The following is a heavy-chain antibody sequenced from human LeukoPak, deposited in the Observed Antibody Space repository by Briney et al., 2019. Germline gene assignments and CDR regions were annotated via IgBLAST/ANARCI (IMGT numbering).Heavy chain of an antibody. CDR2: ISSSSSTI. CDR1: GFTFSSYS. CDR3: ARERGGYCSRTSCSNAFDI. V-gene: IGHV3-48*04. D-gene: IGHD2-2*01. J-gene: IGHJ3*02. Sequence: GGSLRLSCAASGFTFSSYSMNWVRQAPGKGLEWVSYISSSSSTIYYVDSVKGRFTISRDNAKNSLYLQMNSLRAEDTAVYYCARERGGYCSRTSCSNAFDIWGQGTMVTVSS.